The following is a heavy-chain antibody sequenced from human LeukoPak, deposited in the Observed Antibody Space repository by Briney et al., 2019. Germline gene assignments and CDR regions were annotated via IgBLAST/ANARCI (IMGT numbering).Heavy chain of an antibody. J-gene: IGHJ4*02. CDR3: ARLIMVTGSRFDY. CDR2: IYHSGST. Sequence: SETLSLTCAVSGYSISSGYYWGWIRQPPGKGLEGTGSIYHSGSTYYNPSLKSRFTISVDKSKNQFSLKLSSVTAADTAVYYCARLIMVTGSRFDYWGQGTLVTFCS. V-gene: IGHV4-38-2*01. CDR1: GYSISSGYY. D-gene: IGHD4-23*01.